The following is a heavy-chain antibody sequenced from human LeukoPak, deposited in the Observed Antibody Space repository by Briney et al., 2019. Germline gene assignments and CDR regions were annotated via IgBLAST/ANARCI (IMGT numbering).Heavy chain of an antibody. J-gene: IGHJ3*02. D-gene: IGHD3-22*01. CDR1: GFTFSSYS. V-gene: IGHV3-48*01. CDR2: ISSSSSTI. CDR3: ARDSVVITKDAFDI. Sequence: AGGSLRLSCAASGFTFSSYSMNWVRQAPGKGLEWVSYISSSSSTIYYADSVKGRFTISRDNAKNSLYLQMNSLRAEDTAVYYCARDSVVITKDAFDIWGQGTMVTVSS.